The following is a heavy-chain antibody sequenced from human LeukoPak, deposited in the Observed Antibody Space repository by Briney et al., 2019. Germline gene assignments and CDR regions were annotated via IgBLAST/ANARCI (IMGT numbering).Heavy chain of an antibody. J-gene: IGHJ6*02. D-gene: IGHD3-16*01. CDR2: INHNGNVN. CDR1: GLTVSNHW. V-gene: IGHV3-7*03. CDR3: ARGGGLDV. Sequence: GGSLRLSCVASGLTVSNHWMNWARQAPGKGLEWVASINHNGNVNYYVDTVKGRFTISRDNAKNSLYLQMSNLRAEDTAVYFCARGGGLDVWGQGATVTVSS.